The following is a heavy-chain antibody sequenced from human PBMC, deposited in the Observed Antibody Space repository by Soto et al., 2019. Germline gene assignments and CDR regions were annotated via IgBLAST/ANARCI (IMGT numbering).Heavy chain of an antibody. D-gene: IGHD7-27*01. CDR1: GFTFSRHW. J-gene: IGHJ4*02. CDR2: IGPDGSRT. V-gene: IGHV3-74*01. Sequence: XGSLRLSCAASGFTFSRHWMRWVRQAPGKGLSWVSHIGPDGSRTRDADSVMGRFIISRDNARNTLYLQMNSLRDDDTAVYYCVRDQNWAYDSWGPGILVTVSS. CDR3: VRDQNWAYDS.